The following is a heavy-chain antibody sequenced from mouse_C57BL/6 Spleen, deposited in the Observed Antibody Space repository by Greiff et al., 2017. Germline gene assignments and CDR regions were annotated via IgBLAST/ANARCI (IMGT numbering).Heavy chain of an antibody. J-gene: IGHJ4*01. D-gene: IGHD3-1*01. V-gene: IGHV1-26*01. CDR2: INPNNGGT. Sequence: VQLQQSGPELVKPGASVKISCKASGYTFTDYYMNWVKQSHGKSLEWIGDINPNNGGTSYNQKFKGKATLTVDKSSSTAYMELRSLTSEDSAVYYCARKAQGMDYWGQGTSVTVSS. CDR1: GYTFTDYY. CDR3: ARKAQGMDY.